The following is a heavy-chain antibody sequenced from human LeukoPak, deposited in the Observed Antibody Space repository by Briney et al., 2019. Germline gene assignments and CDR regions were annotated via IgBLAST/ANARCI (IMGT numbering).Heavy chain of an antibody. V-gene: IGHV3-21*01. CDR3: ARVNRGVLYFDY. D-gene: IGHD2-8*01. J-gene: IGHJ4*02. CDR1: GFTFSSYS. Sequence: PGGSLRLSCAASGFTFSSYSMNWVRQAPGKGLEWVSSISSSSSYIYYADSVKGRFTISRDNSKNTLYLQMNSLRAEDTAVYYCARVNRGVLYFDYWGQGTLVTVSS. CDR2: ISSSSSYI.